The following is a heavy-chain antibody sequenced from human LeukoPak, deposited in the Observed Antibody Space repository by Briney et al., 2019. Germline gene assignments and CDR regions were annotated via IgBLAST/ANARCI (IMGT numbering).Heavy chain of an antibody. J-gene: IGHJ4*02. CDR3: ARDKRLAYGSGSVAYFDY. Sequence: PSETLSLTCTVSGGSISSYYWSWIRQPAGKGLEWIGRIYTSGSTDYNPSLKSRVTMSVDTSKNQFSLKLSSVTAADTAVYYCARDKRLAYGSGSVAYFDYWGQGTLVTVSS. V-gene: IGHV4-4*07. CDR2: IYTSGST. D-gene: IGHD3-10*01. CDR1: GGSISSYY.